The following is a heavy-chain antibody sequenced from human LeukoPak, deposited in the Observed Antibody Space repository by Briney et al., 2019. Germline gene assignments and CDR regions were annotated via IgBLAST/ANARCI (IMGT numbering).Heavy chain of an antibody. CDR3: ARGWRGAPDYYDSSGYYYSTPADV. Sequence: SETLSLTCTVSGGSISSYYWSWIRQPPGKGLEWIGYIYYSGSTNYNPSLKSRVTISVDASKNQFSLKLSSVTAADTAVYYCARGWRGAPDYYDSSGYYYSTPADVWGQGTTVTVSS. V-gene: IGHV4-59*01. J-gene: IGHJ6*02. CDR1: GGSISSYY. D-gene: IGHD3-22*01. CDR2: IYYSGST.